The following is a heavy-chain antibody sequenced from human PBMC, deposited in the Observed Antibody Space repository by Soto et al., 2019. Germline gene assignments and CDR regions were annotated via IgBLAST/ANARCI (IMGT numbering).Heavy chain of an antibody. V-gene: IGHV4-34*01. CDR1: GGSCSGYY. CDR2: VHHSGDT. J-gene: IGHJ5*02. CDR3: AGSPALYYYGSGSRGFDP. Sequence: LETLPLTCAVYGGSCSGYYWIWIRQPPGKGLEWIGEVHHSGDTNYNPSLKSRVTISGDTSKKQFSLKLSSVTAADTAVYYCAGSPALYYYGSGSRGFDPWGQGTLVTVSS. D-gene: IGHD3-10*01.